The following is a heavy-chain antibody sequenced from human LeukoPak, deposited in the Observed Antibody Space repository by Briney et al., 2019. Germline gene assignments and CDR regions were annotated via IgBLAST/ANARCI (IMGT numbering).Heavy chain of an antibody. D-gene: IGHD3-3*01. CDR3: ARTGITIFGVVIEEVDC. V-gene: IGHV1-18*01. Sequence: GASVKVSCKASGYTFTSYGISWVRQAPGQGLEWMGWISAYNGNTNYAQKLQGRVTMTTDTSTSTAYMELRSLRSDDTAVYYCARTGITIFGVVIEEVDCWGQGTLVTVSS. CDR2: ISAYNGNT. J-gene: IGHJ4*02. CDR1: GYTFTSYG.